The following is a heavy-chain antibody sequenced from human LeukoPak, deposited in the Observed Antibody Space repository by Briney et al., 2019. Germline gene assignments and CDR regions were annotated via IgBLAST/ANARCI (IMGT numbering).Heavy chain of an antibody. V-gene: IGHV1-18*04. CDR3: ARVGRISGYCSSTSCYIRDDWFDP. Sequence: ASVKVSCKASGYTFTSYYMHWVRQAPGQGLEWMGWISAYNGNTNYAQKLQGRVTMTTDTSTSTAYMELRSLRSDDTAVYYCARVGRISGYCSSTSCYIRDDWFDPWGQGTLVTVSS. D-gene: IGHD2-2*02. CDR2: ISAYNGNT. CDR1: GYTFTSYY. J-gene: IGHJ5*02.